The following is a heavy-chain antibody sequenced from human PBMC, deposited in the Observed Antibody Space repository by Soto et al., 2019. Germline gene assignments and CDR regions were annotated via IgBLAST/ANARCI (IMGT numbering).Heavy chain of an antibody. D-gene: IGHD3-10*01. CDR3: ARGVIPYGSGSPFYFDY. Sequence: LRLSCAASGFTFSSYAMHWVRQSPGKGLEWVAVISYDGSNKYYADSVKGRFTISRDNSKNTLYLQMNSLRAEDTAVYYCARGVIPYGSGSPFYFDYWGQGTLVTVSS. V-gene: IGHV3-30-3*01. J-gene: IGHJ4*02. CDR1: GFTFSSYA. CDR2: ISYDGSNK.